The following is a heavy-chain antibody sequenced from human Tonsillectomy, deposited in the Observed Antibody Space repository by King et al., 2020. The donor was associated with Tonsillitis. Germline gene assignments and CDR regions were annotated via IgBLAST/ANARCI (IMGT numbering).Heavy chain of an antibody. CDR3: ATLTLTGTPGDY. CDR2: IYHSGST. J-gene: IGHJ4*02. Sequence: QLQESGPGLVKPSETLSLTCTVSGDSMSSYYWSWIRQPPGEGLEWIGYIYHSGSTNYNHSLKSRATISVDTSKNQFSLKLSSVTAADTAVYYCATLTLTGTPGDYGGQGTLVTVSS. CDR1: GDSMSSYY. V-gene: IGHV4-59*01. D-gene: IGHD7-27*01.